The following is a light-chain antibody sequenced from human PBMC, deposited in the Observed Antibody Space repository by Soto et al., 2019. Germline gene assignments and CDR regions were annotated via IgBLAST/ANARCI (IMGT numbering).Light chain of an antibody. Sequence: DIQMTQSPSSLSASVGDRVTITCRASQDIRSDLGWFQQKPGKAPKRLIYAASTLESGVPSRFNGSRSGTEFTLTISSLQPEDFATYYCLQHNSYPFTFGPGTKVDIK. V-gene: IGKV1-17*01. CDR3: LQHNSYPFT. J-gene: IGKJ3*01. CDR1: QDIRSD. CDR2: AAS.